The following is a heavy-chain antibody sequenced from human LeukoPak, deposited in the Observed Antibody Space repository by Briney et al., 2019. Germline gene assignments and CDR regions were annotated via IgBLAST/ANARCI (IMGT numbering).Heavy chain of an antibody. Sequence: ASVKVFCKASGYTFTSYYMHWVGQAPGQGLEWMGIINPSGGSTSYAQKFQGRVPMTRDTPTSTVYMELSSLRSEDAAVYYCARDSVDASGIDYWGQGTLVTVSS. J-gene: IGHJ4*02. D-gene: IGHD2-15*01. CDR2: INPSGGST. CDR1: GYTFTSYY. V-gene: IGHV1-46*01. CDR3: ARDSVDASGIDY.